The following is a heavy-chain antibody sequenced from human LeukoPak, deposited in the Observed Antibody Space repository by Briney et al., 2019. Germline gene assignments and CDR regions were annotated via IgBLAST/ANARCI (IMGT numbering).Heavy chain of an antibody. V-gene: IGHV1-46*01. CDR3: AKDRSMGIAARLLGWFDP. CDR2: INPSGGST. Sequence: ASVKVSCKASGYTFTSYYMHWVRQAPGQGLEWMGIINPSGGSTSYAQKFQGRVTMTRDTSTGTVYMELSSLRSEDTAVYYCAKDRSMGIAARLLGWFDPWGQGTLVVVSS. D-gene: IGHD6-6*01. CDR1: GYTFTSYY. J-gene: IGHJ5*02.